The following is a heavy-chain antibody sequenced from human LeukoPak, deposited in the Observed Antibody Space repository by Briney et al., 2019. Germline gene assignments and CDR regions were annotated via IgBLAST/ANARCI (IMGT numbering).Heavy chain of an antibody. V-gene: IGHV3-43*02. CDR3: ATDDYDSSGYSPFDY. D-gene: IGHD3-22*01. J-gene: IGHJ4*02. CDR2: ISGDGGST. Sequence: HPGGSLRLSCAASGFTFDDYAMHWVRQAPGKGLEWVSLISGDGGSTYYADSVKGRFTISRDNSKNSLYLQMNSLRTEDTALYYCATDDYDSSGYSPFDYWGKGTLVTVSS. CDR1: GFTFDDYA.